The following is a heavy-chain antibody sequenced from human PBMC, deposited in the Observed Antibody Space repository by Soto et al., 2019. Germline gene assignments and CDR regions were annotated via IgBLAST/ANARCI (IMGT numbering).Heavy chain of an antibody. J-gene: IGHJ6*02. Sequence: QVQLQESGPGLVKPSQTLSLTCTVSGGSISSGDYYWSWIRQHPGKGLEWIGYIYYSGSTYYNPSLKGRVTMYTDTSKNQFSLKRSSVTAADTAVYYCARDVPPGRGSPHFYYYGMDVWGQGATVTVSS. CDR1: GGSISSGDYY. CDR2: IYYSGST. D-gene: IGHD3-10*01. V-gene: IGHV4-31*03. CDR3: ARDVPPGRGSPHFYYYGMDV.